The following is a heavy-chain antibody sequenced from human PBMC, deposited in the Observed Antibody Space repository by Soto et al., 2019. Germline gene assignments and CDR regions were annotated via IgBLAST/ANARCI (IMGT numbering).Heavy chain of an antibody. CDR1: GLTFTSSA. J-gene: IGHJ6*02. CDR2: IVVGSGNT. D-gene: IGHD6-13*01. Sequence: ASVKVSWKASGLTFTSSAVQWVRQARGQRLEWIGWIVVGSGNTNYAQKFQERVTITRDMSTSTAYMELSSLRSEDTAVYYCAAEGRYSRHSDYGMDVWGQGTTVTVSS. V-gene: IGHV1-58*01. CDR3: AAEGRYSRHSDYGMDV.